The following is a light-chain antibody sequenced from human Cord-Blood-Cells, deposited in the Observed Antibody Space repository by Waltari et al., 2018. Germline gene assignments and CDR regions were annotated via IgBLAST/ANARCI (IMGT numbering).Light chain of an antibody. V-gene: IGLV2-23*01. CDR3: CSYAGSSTV. J-gene: IGLJ3*02. Sequence: QSALTQPASVSGSPGQSITISCTGTSSDVGSYNLVSWYQQHPGKAPKLMIYEGSKRTAGVSNRLSGSKSGNTASLTISGLQAEDEADYYCCSYAGSSTVFGGGTKLTVL. CDR2: EGS. CDR1: SSDVGSYNL.